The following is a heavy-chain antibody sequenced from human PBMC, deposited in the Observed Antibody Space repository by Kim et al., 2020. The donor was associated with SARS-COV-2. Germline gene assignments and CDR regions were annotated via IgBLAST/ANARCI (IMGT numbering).Heavy chain of an antibody. CDR2: A. CDR3: ARVRVADAFDI. V-gene: IGHV1-69*04. Sequence: ANYAQKFQGRVTITADKSTSTAYMELSSLGSEDTAVYYCARVRVADAFDIWGQGTMVTVSS. D-gene: IGHD3-3*01. J-gene: IGHJ3*02.